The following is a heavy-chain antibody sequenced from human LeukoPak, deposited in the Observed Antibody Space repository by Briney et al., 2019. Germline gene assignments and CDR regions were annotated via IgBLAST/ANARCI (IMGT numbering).Heavy chain of an antibody. J-gene: IGHJ4*02. D-gene: IGHD6-19*01. CDR3: ARQKRIGVACHCPTIDY. CDR1: GGSFSSSSYY. Sequence: SETLSLTCTVSGGSFSSSSYYWGWIRQPPGKGLEWIGSIYYSGSTYYNPSLKSRVTISVDTSKNQFSLKLNSATAADTAVYYCARQKRIGVACHCPTIDYWGQGTLVTVSS. V-gene: IGHV4-39*01. CDR2: IYYSGST.